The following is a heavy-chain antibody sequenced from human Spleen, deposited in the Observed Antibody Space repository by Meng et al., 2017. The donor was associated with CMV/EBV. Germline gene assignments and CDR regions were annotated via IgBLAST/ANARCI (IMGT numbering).Heavy chain of an antibody. D-gene: IGHD1/OR15-1a*01. CDR1: GESFSGYY. V-gene: IGHV4-34*01. J-gene: IGHJ4*02. Sequence: SETLSLTCAVFGESFSGYYWSWIRQPPGKGLEWIGEIHHSGSTNYNPSLKSRVTISVDTSKNQFSLKLSSVTAADTAMYYCARVGTTPSPYHFDYWGLGTLVTVSS. CDR2: IHHSGST. CDR3: ARVGTTPSPYHFDY.